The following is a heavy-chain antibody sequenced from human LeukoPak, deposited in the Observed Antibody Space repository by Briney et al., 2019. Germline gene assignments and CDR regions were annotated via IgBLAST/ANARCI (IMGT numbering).Heavy chain of an antibody. V-gene: IGHV3-15*01. Sequence: GGSLRLSCAGSGFTFSDAWMSWVRQAPGKGLEWVGRIKSNRAGGTTEYAAPVKGRFAISRDDSKNTLYLQMNSLITEDTAVYFCATEYHGSFNYWGPGTLVTASS. D-gene: IGHD1-26*01. CDR3: ATEYHGSFNY. J-gene: IGHJ4*02. CDR2: IKSNRAGGTT. CDR1: GFTFSDAW.